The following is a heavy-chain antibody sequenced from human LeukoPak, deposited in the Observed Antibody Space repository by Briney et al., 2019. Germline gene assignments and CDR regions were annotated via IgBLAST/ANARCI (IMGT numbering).Heavy chain of an antibody. V-gene: IGHV3-7*01. CDR2: IGLDGAQK. J-gene: IGHJ4*02. CDR1: GFTFSSHS. D-gene: IGHD1-26*01. CDR3: ARDLRTIKVGAIDVDY. Sequence: GGSLRLSCAASGFTFSSHSMGWVRQAPGKGLECVATIGLDGAQKDFVDSVKGRFTLSRDNAKNSLFLEMNRLRVEDTAVYYCARDLRTIKVGAIDVDYWGQGTLVTVSS.